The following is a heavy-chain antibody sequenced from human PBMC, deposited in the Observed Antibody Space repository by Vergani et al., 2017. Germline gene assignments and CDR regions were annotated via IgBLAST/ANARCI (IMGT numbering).Heavy chain of an antibody. V-gene: IGHV1-46*01. Sequence: QVQLVQSGAEVKKPGASVKVSCKASGYTFTSYYMHWVRQAPGQGLEWMGIINPSGGSTSYAQKFQGRVTMTRDTSTSTVYMELRSLRSDDTAVYYCARAPEYYDFWSGYSTGFYYYYYMDVWGKGTTVTVSS. D-gene: IGHD3-3*01. CDR1: GYTFTSYY. CDR2: INPSGGST. CDR3: ARAPEYYDFWSGYSTGFYYYYYMDV. J-gene: IGHJ6*03.